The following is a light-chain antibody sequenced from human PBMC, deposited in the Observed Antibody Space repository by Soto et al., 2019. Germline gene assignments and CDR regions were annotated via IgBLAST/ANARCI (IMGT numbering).Light chain of an antibody. CDR1: QSVISSY. CDR2: GAS. V-gene: IGKV3-20*01. Sequence: EIVLTQSPGTLSLSPGERATLSCRASQSVISSYLAWYQQKAGQAPRLLIYGASNRATGIADRFSGSGSGTDFTLNISRLELEDFAVYYCQQYGKSPLTFGGGTKVEIK. J-gene: IGKJ4*01. CDR3: QQYGKSPLT.